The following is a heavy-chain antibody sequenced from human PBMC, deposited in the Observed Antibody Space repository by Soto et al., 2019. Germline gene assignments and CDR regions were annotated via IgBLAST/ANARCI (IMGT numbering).Heavy chain of an antibody. J-gene: IGHJ4*02. CDR2: VSTYNGDT. D-gene: IGHD3-9*01. CDR1: GYTFTSYG. CDR3: ARDQPVYDILTEPDF. V-gene: IGHV1-18*01. Sequence: VASVKVSCKASGYTFTSYGISWVRQAPGQGLAWMGWVSTYNGDTHYPQNFQGRVIMTTGTSTNTAYMELKSLRSDDTAIYFCARDQPVYDILTEPDFWGQGTLVTVSS.